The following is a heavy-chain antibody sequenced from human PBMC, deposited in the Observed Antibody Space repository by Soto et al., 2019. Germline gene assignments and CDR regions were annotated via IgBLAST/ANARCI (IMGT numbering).Heavy chain of an antibody. CDR1: GGSISSGGYY. J-gene: IGHJ4*02. D-gene: IGHD5-12*01. V-gene: IGHV4-31*03. CDR2: IYYSGST. Sequence: SETLSLTCTVSGGSISSGGYYWSWIRQHPGKGLEGIGYIYYSGSTYYNPSLKSRVTISVDTSKNQFSLKLSSVTAADTAVYYCARGYSGYEPRYYFDYWGQGTLVTVSS. CDR3: ARGYSGYEPRYYFDY.